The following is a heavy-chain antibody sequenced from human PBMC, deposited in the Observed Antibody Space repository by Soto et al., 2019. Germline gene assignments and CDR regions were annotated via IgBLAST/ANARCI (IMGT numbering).Heavy chain of an antibody. D-gene: IGHD1-1*01. J-gene: IGHJ5*02. CDR3: VRPFSSTSVRGYSWFDP. Sequence: SGTPSLTFPVSRDSLSSNNYFLGWIPPPPGKGLEWIGSIYHSGNTYHNPSLKSRVTISVDTSKNQLSLNLRSVTAADTAVYYCVRPFSSTSVRGYSWFDPWGPGTLVTVSS. V-gene: IGHV4-39*01. CDR1: RDSLSSNNYF. CDR2: IYHSGNT.